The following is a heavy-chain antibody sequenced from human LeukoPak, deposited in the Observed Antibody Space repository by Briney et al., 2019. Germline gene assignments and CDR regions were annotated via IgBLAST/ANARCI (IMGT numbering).Heavy chain of an antibody. J-gene: IGHJ4*02. D-gene: IGHD3-22*01. V-gene: IGHV1-2*02. CDR1: GYTFTDYY. CDR2: INPNSGGT. Sequence: ASMKVSCKASGYTFTDYYMHWVRQAPGQGLEWMGWINPNSGGTNYAQKFRGRVTVTSDTSISTTYMELSRLRSDDTAVYFCARDRVLTKKHYYDSGGYYYSIKSCFDYWGQGTLVTVSS. CDR3: ARDRVLTKKHYYDSGGYYYSIKSCFDY.